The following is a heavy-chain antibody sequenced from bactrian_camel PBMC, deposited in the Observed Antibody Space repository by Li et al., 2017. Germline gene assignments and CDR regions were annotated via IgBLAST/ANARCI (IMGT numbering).Heavy chain of an antibody. Sequence: HVQLVESGGGSVQAGGSLRLSCAASGYGISSYCMGWFRQDPGKEREGVARIKGDGSTSYADSVKGRFSISKDNANGTLYLQMNSLKPEDTAMYYCAIRGGGGRVGCSGGRYRAADFGRWGQGTQVTVS. CDR3: AIRGGGGRVGCSGGRYRAADFGR. D-gene: IGHD7*01. CDR1: GYGISSYC. V-gene: IGHV3S9*01. CDR2: IKGDGST. J-gene: IGHJ6*01.